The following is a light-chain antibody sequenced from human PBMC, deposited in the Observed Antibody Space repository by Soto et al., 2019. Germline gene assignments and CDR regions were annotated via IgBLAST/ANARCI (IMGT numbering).Light chain of an antibody. CDR2: DTS. CDR3: QQRTDWPT. J-gene: IGKJ4*01. Sequence: EIVLAQSLATLSLSPGESATLSCRASQSVSHFLAWYQQKPGQAPRLLIYDTSSRATGIPGRFSGSGSGTDFTLTIDILEPADAAVYYCQQRTDWPTFGGGTKVDIK. CDR1: QSVSHF. V-gene: IGKV3-11*01.